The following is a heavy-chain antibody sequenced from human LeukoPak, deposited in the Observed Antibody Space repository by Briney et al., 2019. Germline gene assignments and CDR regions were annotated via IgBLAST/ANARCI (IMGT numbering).Heavy chain of an antibody. CDR1: GFTFSNYA. CDR2: LSSGAANT. CDR3: AEAARGAVTDTRFDP. D-gene: IGHD2-21*02. V-gene: IGHV3-23*01. J-gene: IGHJ5*02. Sequence: PGGSLRLSCAASGFTFSNYAMTWVRQAPGKGLEWVSTLSSGAANTYYADSVKGRFTISRDNSKNTLYLQMNSLRADDTAVYYCAEAARGAVTDTRFDPWGQGTLVTVSS.